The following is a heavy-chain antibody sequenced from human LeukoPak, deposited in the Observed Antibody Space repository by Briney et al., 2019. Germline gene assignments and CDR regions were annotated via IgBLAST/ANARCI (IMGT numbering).Heavy chain of an antibody. CDR1: GGSISSHY. Sequence: PSETLSLTCPVSGGSISSHYWSWIRQPPGKALEWIGYIYYSGSTNYNPSLKSRVTISVDTSKNQFSLKLSSVTAADTAVYYCAMTAYCGGDCYPFDYWGQGTLVTVSS. J-gene: IGHJ4*02. CDR2: IYYSGST. CDR3: AMTAYCGGDCYPFDY. V-gene: IGHV4-59*11. D-gene: IGHD2-21*02.